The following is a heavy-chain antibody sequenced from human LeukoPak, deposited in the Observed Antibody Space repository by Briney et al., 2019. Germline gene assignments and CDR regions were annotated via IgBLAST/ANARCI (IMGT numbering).Heavy chain of an antibody. CDR2: IFYLGRA. J-gene: IGHJ4*02. CDR3: ARHDWSDFYFFDY. Sequence: PSETLSLTCTVSGGSISSGSHYWGWIRQPPGKGLEWIGSIFYLGRAHYSPSLKSRVTISVDTSKNQFSLKLSSVTAADTAIYYCARHDWSDFYFFDYWGQGTLVTVSS. D-gene: IGHD1-1*01. CDR1: GGSISSGSHY. V-gene: IGHV4-39*01.